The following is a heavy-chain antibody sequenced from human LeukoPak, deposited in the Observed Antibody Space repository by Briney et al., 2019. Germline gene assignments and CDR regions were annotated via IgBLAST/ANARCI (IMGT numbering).Heavy chain of an antibody. V-gene: IGHV3-64D*06. J-gene: IGHJ4*02. D-gene: IGHD3-9*01. Sequence: GGSLRLSCSASGFTFSSYGMHWVRQAPGKGLECVSDINSNGGSKYYADSVKGRFTISRDNAKNTLYLQMNSLRAEDTAVYYCVKVYHIFRYFDWLSQPFDYSGRGTLVTVSS. CDR2: INSNGGSK. CDR3: VKVYHIFRYFDWLSQPFDY. CDR1: GFTFSSYG.